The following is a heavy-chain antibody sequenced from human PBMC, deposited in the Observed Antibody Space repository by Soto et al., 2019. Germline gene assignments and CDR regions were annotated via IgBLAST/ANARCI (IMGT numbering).Heavy chain of an antibody. CDR3: ARADILTGSLDY. CDR2: INAGNGNT. V-gene: IGHV1-3*01. D-gene: IGHD3-9*01. J-gene: IGHJ4*02. CDR1: GYTFTSYA. Sequence: ASVKVSCKASGYTFTSYALHWVRQAPGQRLEWMGWINAGNGNTKYSQKFQGSVTISRDTSASTAYMELSSLRSEDTAVYYCARADILTGSLDYWGQGTLVTVSS.